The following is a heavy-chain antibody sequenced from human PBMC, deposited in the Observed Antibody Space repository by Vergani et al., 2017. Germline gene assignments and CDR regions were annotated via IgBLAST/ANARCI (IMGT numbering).Heavy chain of an antibody. D-gene: IGHD2-2*01. CDR2: INPNSGGT. J-gene: IGHJ4*02. CDR3: ARVGTSSNRDYFDY. CDR1: GYTFTDYF. V-gene: IGHV1-2*02. Sequence: QVQLVQSGAEVKKPGASVKVSCKASGYTFTDYFMHWVRQAPGQGLEWMGWINPNSGGTNYAQKFQGRVTMTRDTSISTAYRELSNLRSDDTAVYYCARVGTSSNRDYFDYWGQGTVVTVSS.